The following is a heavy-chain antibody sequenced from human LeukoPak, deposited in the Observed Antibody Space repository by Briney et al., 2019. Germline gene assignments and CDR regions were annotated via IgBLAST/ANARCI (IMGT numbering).Heavy chain of an antibody. CDR1: GFPFSSYA. D-gene: IGHD3-10*01. CDR3: AKDSGTDIGWFGELLLIY. CDR2: ISYDGSNK. V-gene: IGHV3-30*18. J-gene: IGHJ4*02. Sequence: GGSLRLSCAASGFPFSSYAMTWVRQAPGKGLEWVAVISYDGSNKYYADSVKGRFTISRDNSKNTLYLQMNSLRAEDTAVYYCAKDSGTDIGWFGELLLIYWGQGTLVTVSS.